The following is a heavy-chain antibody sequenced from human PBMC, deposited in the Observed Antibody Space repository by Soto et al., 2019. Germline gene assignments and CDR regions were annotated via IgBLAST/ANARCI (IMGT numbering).Heavy chain of an antibody. J-gene: IGHJ4*02. CDR1: GFTLSSYA. D-gene: IGHD2-8*01. Sequence: PGGSLRLSCAASGFTLSSYAMSWVRQAPGKGLEWVSAISGSGGSTYYADSVKGRFTISRDNSKNTLYLQMNSLRAEDTAVYYCAKGGSMVLDPFDYWGQGTLVTVSS. CDR3: AKGGSMVLDPFDY. V-gene: IGHV3-23*01. CDR2: ISGSGGST.